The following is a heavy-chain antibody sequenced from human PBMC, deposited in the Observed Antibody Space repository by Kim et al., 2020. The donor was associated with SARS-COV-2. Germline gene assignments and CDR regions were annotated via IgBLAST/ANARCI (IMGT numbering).Heavy chain of an antibody. CDR1: GVSVSINGYY. CDR3: ATGRAWLDP. V-gene: IGHV4-61*08. CDR2: ISYSVST. J-gene: IGHJ5*02. Sequence: SETLSLTCSVSGVSVSINGYYWTWIRQPPGKGLEYIGYISYSVSTNYNPSLASRVTMSLDTSKNQFSLTLGSLTAADTAVYYCATGRAWLDPWGQGILVT.